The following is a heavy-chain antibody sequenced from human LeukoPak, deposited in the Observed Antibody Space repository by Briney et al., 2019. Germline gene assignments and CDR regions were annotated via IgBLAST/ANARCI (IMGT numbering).Heavy chain of an antibody. J-gene: IGHJ4*02. V-gene: IGHV1-2*02. Sequence: PSVKVSCKASGYTFTGYYMHWVRQAPGQGLEWMGWINPNSGGTNYAQKFQGRVTMTRDTSISTAYMELSRLRSDDTAVYYCIRGVVVPAATLGYWGQGALVTVSS. CDR1: GYTFTGYY. CDR3: IRGVVVPAATLGY. CDR2: INPNSGGT. D-gene: IGHD2-2*01.